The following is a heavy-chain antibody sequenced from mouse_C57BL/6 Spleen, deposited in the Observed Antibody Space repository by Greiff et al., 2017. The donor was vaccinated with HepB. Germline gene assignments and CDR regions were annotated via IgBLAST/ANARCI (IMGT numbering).Heavy chain of an antibody. CDR3: ARSPRSYYDYDGFDY. D-gene: IGHD2-4*01. CDR1: GYTFTSYW. CDR2: IDPSDSYT. V-gene: IGHV1-50*01. Sequence: QVQLQQSGAELVKPGASVKLSCKASGYTFTSYWMQWVKQRPGQGLEWIGEIDPSDSYTNYNQKFKGKATLTVDTSSSTAYLQLSSLTSEDSAVYYCARSPRSYYDYDGFDYWGQGTTLTVSS. J-gene: IGHJ2*01.